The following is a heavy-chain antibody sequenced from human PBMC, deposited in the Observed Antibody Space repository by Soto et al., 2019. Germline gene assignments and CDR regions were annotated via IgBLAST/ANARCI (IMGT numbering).Heavy chain of an antibody. CDR1: GYTFTSYG. CDR3: ARARAHSGSSWDYDYAVDV. CDR2: ISGFDGYT. V-gene: IGHV1-18*04. Sequence: ASVKVSCKASGYTFTSYGFSWVRQAPGQGLEWMGWISGFDGYTNYPQKFQGRVTLTTDTSTSTAYMELRSLRSDDTPLYYCARARAHSGSSWDYDYAVDVCGQGTTVSVSS. J-gene: IGHJ6*02. D-gene: IGHD6-6*01.